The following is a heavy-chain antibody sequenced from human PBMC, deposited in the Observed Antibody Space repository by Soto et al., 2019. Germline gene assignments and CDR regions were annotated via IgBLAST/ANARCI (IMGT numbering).Heavy chain of an antibody. J-gene: IGHJ4*02. CDR1: GGSISSSSYY. CDR3: VRQRYSSSWYGDYFDY. Sequence: SETLSLTCTVSGGSISSSSYYWGWIRQPPGKGLEWIGSIYYSGSTYYNPSLKSRVTISVDTSKNQFSLKLSSVTAADTAVYYCVRQRYSSSWYGDYFDYWGQGTLVTVSS. V-gene: IGHV4-39*01. D-gene: IGHD6-13*01. CDR2: IYYSGST.